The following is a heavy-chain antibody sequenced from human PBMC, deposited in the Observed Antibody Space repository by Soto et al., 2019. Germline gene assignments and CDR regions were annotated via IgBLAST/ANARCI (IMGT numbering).Heavy chain of an antibody. CDR2: IYYSGST. CDR1: GGSISSGGYY. J-gene: IGHJ6*02. D-gene: IGHD6-13*01. CDR3: ARASLAAARAGMDV. V-gene: IGHV4-31*03. Sequence: SETLSLTCTVSGGSISSGGYYWSWIRQHPGKGLEWIGYIYYSGSTYYNPSLKSRVTISVDTSKNQFSLKLSSVTAADTAVYYCARASLAAARAGMDVWGQGTTVTVSS.